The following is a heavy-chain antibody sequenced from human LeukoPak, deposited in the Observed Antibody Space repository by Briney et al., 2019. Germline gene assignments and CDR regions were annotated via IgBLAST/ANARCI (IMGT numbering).Heavy chain of an antibody. V-gene: IGHV4-39*07. CDR3: ARWVPYGDYADYFDY. J-gene: IGHJ4*02. Sequence: PSETLSLTCTVSGGSISSSSYYWGWIRQPPGKGLEWIGSIYYSGSTYCNPSLKSRVTISVDTSKNQFSLKLSSVTAADTAVYYCARWVPYGDYADYFDYWGQGTLVTVSS. CDR2: IYYSGST. D-gene: IGHD4-17*01. CDR1: GGSISSSSYY.